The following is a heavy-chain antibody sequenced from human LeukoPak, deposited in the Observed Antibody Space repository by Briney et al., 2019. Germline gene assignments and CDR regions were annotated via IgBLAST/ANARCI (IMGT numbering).Heavy chain of an antibody. CDR2: ISGSGAGT. Sequence: QPGGSLRLSCAASGFTFSSYAMGWVRQAPGKGLGWVSSISGSGAGTYYADSVEGRFTISRDNSKNTLYLQMNSLRAEDTAVYYCAKADPDYYDSSGTGWYYYGMDVWGQGTTVTVPS. D-gene: IGHD3-22*01. CDR3: AKADPDYYDSSGTGWYYYGMDV. J-gene: IGHJ6*02. CDR1: GFTFSSYA. V-gene: IGHV3-23*01.